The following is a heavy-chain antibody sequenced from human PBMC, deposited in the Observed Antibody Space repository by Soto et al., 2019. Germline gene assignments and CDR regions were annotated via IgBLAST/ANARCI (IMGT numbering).Heavy chain of an antibody. CDR1: GASVFQDY. V-gene: IGHV4-59*02. J-gene: IGHJ5*02. CDR2: VYDSGST. Sequence: SETRSGTWSVTGASVFQDYWNWIRQPPGKGLEWIGFVYDSGSTSYNSSLKSRLTISVDTSKNQFSLKLSSVTAADTAVYYCAPSTGYDPPGRGPL. CDR3: APSTGYDP. D-gene: IGHD2-15*01.